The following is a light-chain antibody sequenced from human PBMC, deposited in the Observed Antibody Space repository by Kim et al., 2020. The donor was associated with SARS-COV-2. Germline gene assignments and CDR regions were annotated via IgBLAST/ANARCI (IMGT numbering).Light chain of an antibody. J-gene: IGKJ1*01. V-gene: IGKV3-20*01. CDR2: GAS. CDR1: QIVSSTL. Sequence: EIVLTQSPGTLSLSPGDRATLSCRASQIVSSTLLSWFQKKRGQAPRLLIYGASNRANGIPDRFSGSGSGTDFTLAITRLEPEDFAVYFCQQYNDSPPTFGQGTKVDIK. CDR3: QQYNDSPPT.